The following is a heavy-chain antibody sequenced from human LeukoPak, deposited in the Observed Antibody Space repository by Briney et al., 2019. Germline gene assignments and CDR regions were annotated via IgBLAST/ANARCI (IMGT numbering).Heavy chain of an antibody. CDR1: GFTFSSYS. Sequence: PGGSLRLPCAASGFTFSSYSMNWVRQAPGKGLEWVSYISSSSSTIYYADSVKGRFTISRDNAKNSLYLQMNSLRAEDTAVYYCARAYSNYGLEDYFDYWGQGTLVTVSS. J-gene: IGHJ4*02. CDR3: ARAYSNYGLEDYFDY. D-gene: IGHD4-11*01. V-gene: IGHV3-48*01. CDR2: ISSSSSTI.